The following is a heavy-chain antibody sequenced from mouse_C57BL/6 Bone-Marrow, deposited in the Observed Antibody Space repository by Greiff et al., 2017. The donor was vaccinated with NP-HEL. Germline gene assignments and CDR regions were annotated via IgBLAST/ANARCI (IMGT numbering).Heavy chain of an antibody. CDR3: TTYYINVCL. D-gene: IGHD2-5*01. V-gene: IGHV14-4*01. CDR1: GFNIKDDY. CDR2: IDPENGDT. J-gene: IGHJ2*01. Sequence: VQLQQSGAELVRPGASVKLSCTASGFNIKDDYMHWVKQRPEQGLEWIGWIDPENGDTEYASKFQGKATITADTSSNTAYLQLSSLTSEDTAVYYRTTYYINVCLRGKGTTLTVSS.